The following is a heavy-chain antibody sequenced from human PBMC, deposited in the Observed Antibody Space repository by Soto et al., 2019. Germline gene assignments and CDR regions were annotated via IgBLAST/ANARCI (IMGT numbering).Heavy chain of an antibody. CDR1: GGSIRSYY. Sequence: QVQLQESGPGLVKPSETLSLNCTVSGGSIRSYYRSWIRQPPGKGLEWVGYIYDSGSTNYNPSLKSRVTISVDTSKNQFSLKLSSVTAADTAVYYCARGGAPYNWFDPWGQGALVTVSS. D-gene: IGHD3-16*01. CDR2: IYDSGST. CDR3: ARGGAPYNWFDP. V-gene: IGHV4-59*01. J-gene: IGHJ5*02.